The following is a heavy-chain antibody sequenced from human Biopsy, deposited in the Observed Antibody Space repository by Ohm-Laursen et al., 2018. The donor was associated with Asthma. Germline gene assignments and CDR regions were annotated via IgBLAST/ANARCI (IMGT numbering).Heavy chain of an antibody. CDR2: INAGDGST. Sequence: ASVKVSCKASGYTFIHFAIHWVRQAPGQRLEWMGWINAGDGSTKYSQKFQGRVTITRDTSASTAYMDLRSLRSEDTAMYYCARTYYDFLTGQVNDAFAMWGQGTMVTVSS. J-gene: IGHJ3*02. V-gene: IGHV1-3*01. CDR1: GYTFIHFA. D-gene: IGHD3-9*01. CDR3: ARTYYDFLTGQVNDAFAM.